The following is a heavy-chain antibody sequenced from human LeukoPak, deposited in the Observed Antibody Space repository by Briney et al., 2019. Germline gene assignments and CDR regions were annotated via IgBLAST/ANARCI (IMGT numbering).Heavy chain of an antibody. D-gene: IGHD1-20*01. CDR3: AKGGIIEWNLFDY. J-gene: IGHJ4*02. Sequence: GGSLRLSCATSGFTFSSYAMSWVRQAPGKGLEWVSAISGSGGSTYYADSVKGRFTISRDNSKNTLYLQMNSLRAEDTAVYYCAKGGIIEWNLFDYWGQGTLVTVSS. CDR2: ISGSGGST. CDR1: GFTFSSYA. V-gene: IGHV3-23*01.